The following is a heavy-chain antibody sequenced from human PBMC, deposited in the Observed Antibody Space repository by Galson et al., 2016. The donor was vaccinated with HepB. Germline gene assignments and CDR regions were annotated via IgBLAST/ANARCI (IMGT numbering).Heavy chain of an antibody. J-gene: IGHJ5*02. CDR2: MHYSGES. Sequence: TLSLTCTVTGDTISSDFYYWSWIRQRPGKGLEWLGYMHYSGESYYNASLQSRLTISVDTSKNDFSLKLTSVTAADTAVYYCARYDSGGRGGWFDPWGQGTLVTVSS. CDR1: GDTISSDFYY. V-gene: IGHV4-31*03. CDR3: ARYDSGGRGGWFDP. D-gene: IGHD1-26*01.